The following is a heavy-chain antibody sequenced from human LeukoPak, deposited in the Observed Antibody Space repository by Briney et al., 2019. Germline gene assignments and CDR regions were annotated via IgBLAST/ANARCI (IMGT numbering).Heavy chain of an antibody. CDR1: GFTFSSYS. V-gene: IGHV3-21*01. CDR2: ISSSSSYI. D-gene: IGHD4-17*01. J-gene: IGHJ2*01. Sequence: GGSLRLSCAASGFTFSSYSMNWVRQAPGKGLEWVSSISSSSSYIYYADSVKGRFTISRDNAKNSLYLQMNSLRAEDTAVYYCARDSGGDYVLDWYFDLWGRGTLVTVSS. CDR3: ARDSGGDYVLDWYFDL.